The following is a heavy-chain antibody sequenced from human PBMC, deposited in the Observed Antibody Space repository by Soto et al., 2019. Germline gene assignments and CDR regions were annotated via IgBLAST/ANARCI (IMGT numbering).Heavy chain of an antibody. V-gene: IGHV4-30-2*01. J-gene: IGHJ6*02. CDR1: GGSISRGGYS. Sequence: PSETLSLTCAVSGGSISRGGYSWSWIRQPPGKGLEWIGYIYHSGSTYYNPSLKSRVTISVDRSKNQFSLKLSSVIAADTAVYYCARVPGPWGQGTTVTVSS. CDR2: IYHSGST. CDR3: ARVPGP.